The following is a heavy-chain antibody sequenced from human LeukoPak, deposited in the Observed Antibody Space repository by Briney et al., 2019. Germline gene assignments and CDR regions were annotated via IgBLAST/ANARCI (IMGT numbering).Heavy chain of an antibody. CDR3: ARVDSSGWYETLDY. CDR2: IYYSGNT. J-gene: IGHJ4*02. V-gene: IGHV4-61*01. D-gene: IGHD6-19*01. CDR1: GDSVSSSNYY. Sequence: SETLSLTCAVSGDSVSSSNYYWSWIRQPPGKGLEWIGYIYYSGNTNYSPSLKSRVTISVDTSKNQFSLKLSSVTAADTAVYYCARVDSSGWYETLDYWGQGTLVTVSS.